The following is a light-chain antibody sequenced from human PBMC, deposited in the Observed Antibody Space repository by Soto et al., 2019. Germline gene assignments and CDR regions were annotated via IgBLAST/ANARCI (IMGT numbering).Light chain of an antibody. CDR2: GAS. Sequence: TVLTQSPGTLSLTPGERATLSCRASQSVSSSYLAWYQQKPGQAPRLLIYGASSRATGIPDRFSGSGSGTDFTLTISRLEAEDFAVYYCQQYGSSSPFGQGTRLEIK. CDR3: QQYGSSSP. J-gene: IGKJ5*01. V-gene: IGKV3-20*01. CDR1: QSVSSSY.